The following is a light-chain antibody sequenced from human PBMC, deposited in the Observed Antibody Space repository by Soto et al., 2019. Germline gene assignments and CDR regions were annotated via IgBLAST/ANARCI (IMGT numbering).Light chain of an antibody. J-gene: IGKJ3*01. CDR3: QICDYLPI. V-gene: IGKV1-33*01. CDR1: HDITSY. CDR2: DAT. Sequence: DIQMTQSPSSLSASVGDRVTITCQASHDITSYLNWYQHKPGKAPKLLIYDATILEAGVPSRFSGSGSVTDFTFNISSLQPEDVATYYCQICDYLPIFGPGTTVDFK.